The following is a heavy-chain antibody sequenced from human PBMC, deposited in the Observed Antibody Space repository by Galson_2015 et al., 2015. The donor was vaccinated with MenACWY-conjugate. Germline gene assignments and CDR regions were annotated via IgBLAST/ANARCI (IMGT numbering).Heavy chain of an antibody. CDR1: GGSISSSSYY. J-gene: IGHJ4*02. D-gene: IGHD4-17*01. CDR3: ASSVYYGDYYFDY. V-gene: IGHV4-39*01. CDR2: IYYSGST. Sequence: ETLSLTCTVSGGSISSSSYYWGRIRQPPGEGLEWIGSIYYSGSTYYNPSLKSRVTISVDTPKNHFSLKRSSVTAADTAVYYCASSVYYGDYYFDYWGQGTLVTVSS.